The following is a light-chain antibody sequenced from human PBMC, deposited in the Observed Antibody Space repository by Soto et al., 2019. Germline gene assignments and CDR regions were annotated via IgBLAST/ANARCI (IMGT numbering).Light chain of an antibody. J-gene: IGKJ5*01. Sequence: EMILTQSPYTLSLAPVERATLSCRASQTVSSNYLAWCQQRPGQAPRLLIYGASTRAAGIPDRFSGSGSGTDFTLTITRLEPEDSAVYFCQQYTGPPTTFGQGTRLEIK. CDR1: QTVSSNY. V-gene: IGKV3-20*01. CDR2: GAS. CDR3: QQYTGPPTT.